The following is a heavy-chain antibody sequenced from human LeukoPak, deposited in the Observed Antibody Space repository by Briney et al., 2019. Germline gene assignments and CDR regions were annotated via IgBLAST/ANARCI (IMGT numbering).Heavy chain of an antibody. J-gene: IGHJ5*02. Sequence: SQTLSLTCTVSRGSISSGNYYWSWIRQPAGKGLEWIGRFHTRGSTNYNPSLKSRVIISVDTSKNQFSLKLNSVTAADTAVYYCARGYSYGYYWFDPWGQGTLVTVSS. V-gene: IGHV4-61*02. CDR2: FHTRGST. D-gene: IGHD5-18*01. CDR1: RGSISSGNYY. CDR3: ARGYSYGYYWFDP.